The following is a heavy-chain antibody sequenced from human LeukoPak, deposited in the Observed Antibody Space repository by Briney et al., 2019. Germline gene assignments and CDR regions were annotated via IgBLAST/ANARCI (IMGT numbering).Heavy chain of an antibody. V-gene: IGHV4-39*01. Sequence: SETLSLTCTVSGGSISSSSYYWGWIRQPPGKGLEWIGSIYYSGSTYYNPSLKSRVTISVDTSENQFSLKLSSVTAADTAVYYCAGTSNCSSTSCYIDYWGQGTLVTVSS. D-gene: IGHD2-2*02. J-gene: IGHJ4*02. CDR1: GGSISSSSYY. CDR2: IYYSGST. CDR3: AGTSNCSSTSCYIDY.